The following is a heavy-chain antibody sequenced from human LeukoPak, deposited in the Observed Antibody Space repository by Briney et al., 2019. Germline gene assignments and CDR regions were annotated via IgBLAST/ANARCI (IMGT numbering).Heavy chain of an antibody. CDR3: ARLDPQWEPLPRHVRWFDP. CDR2: INHSGST. D-gene: IGHD1-26*01. V-gene: IGHV4-34*01. J-gene: IGHJ5*02. Sequence: PSETLSLTCAVYGGSFSGYYWSWIRQPPGKGLEWIGEINHSGSTNYNPSLKSRVTISVDTSKNQFSLKLSSVTAADTAVYYCARLDPQWEPLPRHVRWFDPWGQGTLVTVSS. CDR1: GGSFSGYY.